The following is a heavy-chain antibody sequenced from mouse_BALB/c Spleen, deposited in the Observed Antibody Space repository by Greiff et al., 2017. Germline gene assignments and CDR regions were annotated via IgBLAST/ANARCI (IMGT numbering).Heavy chain of an antibody. CDR3: ASTVNPYGYDGYYFDY. CDR2: IWAGGST. CDR1: GFSLTSYG. J-gene: IGHJ2*01. Sequence: QVQLKESGPGLVAPSQSLSITCTVSGFSLTSYGVHWVRQPPGKGLEWLGVIWAGGSTNYNSALMSRLSISKDNSKSHVFLKMNSLQTDDTAMYYCASTVNPYGYDGYYFDYWGQGTTLTVSS. D-gene: IGHD2-2*01. V-gene: IGHV2-9*02.